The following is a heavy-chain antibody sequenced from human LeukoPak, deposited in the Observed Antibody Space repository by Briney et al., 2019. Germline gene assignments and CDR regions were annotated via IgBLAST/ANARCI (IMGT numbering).Heavy chain of an antibody. J-gene: IGHJ4*02. Sequence: SETLSLTCAVYGGSFSGYYWSWIRQPPGKGLEWIGEINHSGSTNYNPSLKSRVTISVDTSKNQFSLKLSSVTAADTAVYYCARDIWWGDWGQGTLVTVSS. CDR1: GGSFSGYY. D-gene: IGHD4/OR15-4a*01. CDR2: INHSGST. V-gene: IGHV4-34*01. CDR3: ARDIWWGD.